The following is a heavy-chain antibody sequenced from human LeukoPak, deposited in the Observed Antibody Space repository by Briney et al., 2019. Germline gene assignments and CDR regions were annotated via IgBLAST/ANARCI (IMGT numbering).Heavy chain of an antibody. CDR2: MNPNSGNT. V-gene: IGHV1-8*01. J-gene: IGHJ5*02. D-gene: IGHD3-22*01. CDR3: ARGRTYYYDSSGYYYIPPSVNWFDP. Sequence: ASVKVSCKASGYTFTSYDINWERQATGPGLEWMGWMNPNSGNTGNAQKFQGRVSMTRNTSISTAYIELSSLRSEDTAVYYCARGRTYYYDSSGYYYIPPSVNWFDPWGQGTLVTVSS. CDR1: GYTFTSYD.